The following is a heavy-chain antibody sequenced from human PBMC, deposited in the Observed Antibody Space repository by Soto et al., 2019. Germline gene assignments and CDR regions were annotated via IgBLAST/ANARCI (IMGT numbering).Heavy chain of an antibody. V-gene: IGHV3-21*02. CDR2: IISSGSYI. Sequence: EVQLVESGGGPVKPGGSLRLSCAASGFNFRTYSMNWVRQAPGKGLEWVSSIISSGSYIDYADSVKGRFTISRDNARDSLYLHMNYLRVEDTAVYYCARDWVADSSGYQIDYWGRGTLVTVSS. J-gene: IGHJ4*02. CDR3: ARDWVADSSGYQIDY. D-gene: IGHD3-22*01. CDR1: GFNFRTYS.